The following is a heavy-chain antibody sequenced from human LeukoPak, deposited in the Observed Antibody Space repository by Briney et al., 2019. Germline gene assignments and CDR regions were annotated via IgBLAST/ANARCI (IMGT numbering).Heavy chain of an antibody. D-gene: IGHD5-24*01. V-gene: IGHV3-30*02. J-gene: IGHJ3*02. CDR1: GFSFSNYG. CDR2: IRYDGSNQ. CDR3: AGRRRDGYKHEAFDI. Sequence: GGSLRPSCAASGFSFSNYGIHWVRQAPGKGLEWVAFIRYDGSNQYYADSVKGRLTISRDNSKNTVYVQMNSLRPEDTAVYYCAGRRRDGYKHEAFDIWGQGTTIIVSS.